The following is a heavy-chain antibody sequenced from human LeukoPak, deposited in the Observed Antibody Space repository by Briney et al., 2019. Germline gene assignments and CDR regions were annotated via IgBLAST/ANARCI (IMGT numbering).Heavy chain of an antibody. CDR1: GFTFSNAW. CDR3: TWGSSGWYRGGLGY. Sequence: GRSLRLSCAASGFTFSNAWMSWVRQAPGKGLEWVGRIISKTDGGTTDYAAPVKGRFTISRDDSKNTLFLQMNSLKTEDTAVYYCTWGSSGWYRGGLGYWGQRTLVTVSS. V-gene: IGHV3-15*01. J-gene: IGHJ4*02. CDR2: IISKTDGGTT. D-gene: IGHD6-19*01.